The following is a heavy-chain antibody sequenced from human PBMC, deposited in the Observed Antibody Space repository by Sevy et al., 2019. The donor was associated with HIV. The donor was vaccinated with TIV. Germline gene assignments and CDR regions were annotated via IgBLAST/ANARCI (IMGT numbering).Heavy chain of an antibody. J-gene: IGHJ3*02. CDR2: INPSGGST. V-gene: IGHV1-46*01. CDR1: GYTFSSHY. D-gene: IGHD3-3*01. CDR3: ARDHTVIGGNYYGAFDI. Sequence: ASVKVSCKASGYTFSSHYMHWVRQAPGQGLEWMGIINPSGGSTSYAQKFQGRVTMTRDTSTSTVYMELSSLRSEDTALYYCARDHTVIGGNYYGAFDIWGQGTMVTVSS.